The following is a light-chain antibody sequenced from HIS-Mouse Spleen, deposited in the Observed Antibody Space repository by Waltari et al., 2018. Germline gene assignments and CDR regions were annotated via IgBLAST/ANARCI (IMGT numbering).Light chain of an antibody. V-gene: IGLV3-25*03. CDR1: ALPKQS. CDR2: KDS. Sequence: SYELTQPPPVSVSPGQTARITCSGDALPKQSAYWYQQKPGQAPGLVIYKDSERPSGIPERFSGSSSGTTVTLTISGVQAEDEADYYCQSADSSGTYVVFGGGTKLTVL. CDR3: QSADSSGTYVV. J-gene: IGLJ2*01.